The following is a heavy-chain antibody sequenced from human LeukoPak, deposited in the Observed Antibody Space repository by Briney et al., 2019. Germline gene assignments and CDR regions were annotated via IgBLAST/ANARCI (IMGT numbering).Heavy chain of an antibody. CDR2: IYYSGST. V-gene: IGHV4-59*01. CDR1: GGSIGTYH. D-gene: IGHD3-22*01. CDR3: ARVRVYYYDSRGFDY. J-gene: IGHJ4*02. Sequence: SETLSLTCSVSGGSIGTYHWSWIRQPPGKGLEWIGYIYYSGSTNYNPSLKSRVTMSIDTSQNQFSLKLSSVTAADTAAYYCARVRVYYYDSRGFDYWGQGTLVTVSS.